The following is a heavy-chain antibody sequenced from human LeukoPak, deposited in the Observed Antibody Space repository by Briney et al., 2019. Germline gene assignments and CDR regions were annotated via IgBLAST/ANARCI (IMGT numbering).Heavy chain of an antibody. V-gene: IGHV1-2*04. CDR2: INPNSGGT. CDR1: GYTFTGYY. J-gene: IGHJ4*02. CDR3: ARATPGKNDY. D-gene: IGHD3-10*01. Sequence: ASVKVYCKASGYTFTGYYMHWVRQAPGQGLEWMGWINPNSGGTNYAQNFQGWVTMTRDTSISTAYMELSRLRSDDTAVYYRARATPGKNDYWGQGTLVTVSS.